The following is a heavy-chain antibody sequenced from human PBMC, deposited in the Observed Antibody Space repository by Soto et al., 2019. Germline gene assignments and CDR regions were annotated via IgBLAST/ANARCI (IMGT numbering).Heavy chain of an antibody. Sequence: PSETLSLTCTVSGGSISSGGYYWSWIRQHPGKGLEWIGYIYYSGSTYYNPSLKSRVTISVDTSKNQFSLKLSSVTAADTAVYYCARGGHYGDYEGHAAFDIWGQGTMVTVSS. CDR1: GGSISSGGYY. J-gene: IGHJ3*02. V-gene: IGHV4-31*03. D-gene: IGHD4-17*01. CDR3: ARGGHYGDYEGHAAFDI. CDR2: IYYSGST.